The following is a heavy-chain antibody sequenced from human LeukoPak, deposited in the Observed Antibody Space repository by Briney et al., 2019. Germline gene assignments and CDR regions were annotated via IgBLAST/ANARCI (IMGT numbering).Heavy chain of an antibody. J-gene: IGHJ4*02. CDR3: AKRQWLHYFDY. D-gene: IGHD6-19*01. Sequence: GGSLRLSCAASGFTFSDYYMSWIRQAPGKGLEWVSYISSSGSTIYYADSVKGRFTISRDNAKNSLYLQMNSLRAEDTAVYYCAKRQWLHYFDYWGQGTLVTVSS. CDR2: ISSSGSTI. CDR1: GFTFSDYY. V-gene: IGHV3-11*01.